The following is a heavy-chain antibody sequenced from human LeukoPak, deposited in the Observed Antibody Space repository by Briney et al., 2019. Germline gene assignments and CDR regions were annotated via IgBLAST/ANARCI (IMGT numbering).Heavy chain of an antibody. CDR3: ARYSGYDWRGYYYYGMDV. D-gene: IGHD5-12*01. CDR2: IYPGDSDT. V-gene: IGHV5-51*01. CDR1: GYSFTSSW. Sequence: GESLKISCKGSGYSFTSSWIGWVRQMPGKGLDWLGIIYPGDSDTRYSPSFQGQVTISADKSISTAYLQWSSLKASDTAMYYCARYSGYDWRGYYYYGMDVWGQGTTVTVSS. J-gene: IGHJ6*02.